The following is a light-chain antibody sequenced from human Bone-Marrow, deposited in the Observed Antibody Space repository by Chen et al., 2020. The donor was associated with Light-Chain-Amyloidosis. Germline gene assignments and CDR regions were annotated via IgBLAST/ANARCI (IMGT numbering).Light chain of an antibody. CDR1: SSDVGNYNL. CDR3: CAYAGLYTLV. CDR2: EVT. Sequence: QSALTQPASVSGSPGQSITISCTGTSSDVGNYNLVSWYQQHPGKAPKLIVYEVTKRPSWVSTRFAGSKSGNTASLTISGLQAEDEAHYYCCAYAGLYTLVFGGGTKLSVV. V-gene: IGLV2-23*02. J-gene: IGLJ2*01.